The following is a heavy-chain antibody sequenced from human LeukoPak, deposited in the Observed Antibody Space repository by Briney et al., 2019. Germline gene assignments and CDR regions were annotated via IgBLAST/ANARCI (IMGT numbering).Heavy chain of an antibody. CDR2: ISTTSDYI. V-gene: IGHV3-21*01. CDR3: ARGGIYSQGFDY. CDR1: GFTFSSYS. J-gene: IGHJ4*02. D-gene: IGHD6-13*01. Sequence: GGSLRLSCAASGFTFSSYSMNWVRQAPGKGLEWVSSISTTSDYIYYADSLKGRLTISRDNAKNSPYLQMNSLRAEDTAVYYCARGGIYSQGFDYWGQGTLVTVSS.